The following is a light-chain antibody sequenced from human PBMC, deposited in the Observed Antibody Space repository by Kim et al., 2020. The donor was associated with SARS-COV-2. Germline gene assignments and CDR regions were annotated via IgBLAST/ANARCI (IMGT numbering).Light chain of an antibody. V-gene: IGLV3-19*01. J-gene: IGLJ2*01. CDR3: NSRDTNDIVL. CDR2: GKS. CDR1: SLRSYD. Sequence: VALVQAVRSTCQGDSLRSYDATWYQQKPGQAPILIFYGKSNRPSGIQDRFSGSSSGNTASLTITGTQEGDEADYYCNSRDTNDIVLFGGGTQLTFL.